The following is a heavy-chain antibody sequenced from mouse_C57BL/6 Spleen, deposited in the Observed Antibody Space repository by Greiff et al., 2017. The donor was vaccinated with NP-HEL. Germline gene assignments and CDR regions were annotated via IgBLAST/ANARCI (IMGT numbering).Heavy chain of an antibody. D-gene: IGHD3-1*01. J-gene: IGHJ4*01. CDR3: ARGLFYAMDY. Sequence: VKLQQPGAELVRPGTSVKLSCKASGYTFTSYWMHWVKQRPGQGLEWIGVIDPSDSYTNYNQKFKGKATLTVDTSSSTAYMQLSSLTSEDSAVYYCARGLFYAMDYWGQGTSVTVSS. CDR2: IDPSDSYT. V-gene: IGHV1-59*01. CDR1: GYTFTSYW.